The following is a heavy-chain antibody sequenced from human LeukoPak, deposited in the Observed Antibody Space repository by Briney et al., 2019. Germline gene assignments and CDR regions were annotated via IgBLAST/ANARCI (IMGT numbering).Heavy chain of an antibody. V-gene: IGHV3-30-3*01. Sequence: GGSLRLSRAASGFTFSSYAMHWVRQAPGKGLEWVAVISYDGSNKYYADSVKGRFTISRDNSKNTLYLQMNSLRAEDTAIYYCAKKGAVTATGYFDYWGQGTLVTVSS. CDR2: ISYDGSNK. J-gene: IGHJ4*02. D-gene: IGHD2-21*02. CDR3: AKKGAVTATGYFDY. CDR1: GFTFSSYA.